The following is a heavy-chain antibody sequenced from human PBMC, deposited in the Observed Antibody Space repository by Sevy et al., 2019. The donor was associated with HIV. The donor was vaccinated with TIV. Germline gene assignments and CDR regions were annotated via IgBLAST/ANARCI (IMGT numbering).Heavy chain of an antibody. CDR1: GFTVSSNY. CDR3: ARESCSSTSCPQYYYYYMDV. CDR2: IYSGGST. D-gene: IGHD2-2*01. Sequence: GSLRLSCAASGFTVSSNYMSWVRQAPGKGLEWVSVIYSGGSTYYADSVKGRFTISRHNSKNTLYLQMNSLRAEDTAVYYCARESCSSTSCPQYYYYYMDVWGKGTTVTVSS. J-gene: IGHJ6*03. V-gene: IGHV3-53*04.